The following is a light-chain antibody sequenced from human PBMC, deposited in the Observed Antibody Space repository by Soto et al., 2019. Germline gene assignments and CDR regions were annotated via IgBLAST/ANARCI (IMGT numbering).Light chain of an antibody. CDR2: GAS. V-gene: IGKV3-20*01. CDR1: QSVSSSY. CDR3: QQYGSSPQVT. Sequence: EIVLTQSPGTLSLSPGERATLPCRASQSVSSSYLAWYQQKPGQAPRLLIYGASSRATGIPDRFSGSGSGIDFTLTISRLEPEDFAVYYCQQYGSSPQVTFGGGTKVEIK. J-gene: IGKJ4*01.